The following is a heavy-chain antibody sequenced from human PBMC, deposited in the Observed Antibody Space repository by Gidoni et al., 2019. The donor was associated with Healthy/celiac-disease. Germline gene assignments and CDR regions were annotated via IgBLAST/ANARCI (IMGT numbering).Heavy chain of an antibody. CDR3: ARNIARAAVDV. V-gene: IGHV4-59*08. J-gene: IGHJ6*02. D-gene: IGHD6-13*01. Sequence: QVQLQESGPGLVKPSETLSLTCTVSGGSISSYYWSWIRQPPGKGLEWIGYIYYSGSTNYNPSLKSRVTISVDTSKNQFSLKLSSVTAADTAVYYCARNIARAAVDVWGQGTTVTVSS. CDR2: IYYSGST. CDR1: GGSISSYY.